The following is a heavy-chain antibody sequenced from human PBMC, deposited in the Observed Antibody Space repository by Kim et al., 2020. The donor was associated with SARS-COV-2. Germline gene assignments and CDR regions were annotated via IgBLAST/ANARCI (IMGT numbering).Heavy chain of an antibody. D-gene: IGHD3-9*01. CDR2: IYSGGSST. J-gene: IGHJ6*02. CDR1: GFTFSSYA. V-gene: IGHV3-23*03. CDR3: ARHGPVNYDILTGYVYYYGMDV. Sequence: GGSLRLSCAASGFTFSSYAMSWVRQAPGKGLEWVSVIYSGGSSTYYADSVKGRFTISRDNSKNTLYLQMNSLRAEDTAVYYCARHGPVNYDILTGYVYYYGMDVWGQGTTVTVSS.